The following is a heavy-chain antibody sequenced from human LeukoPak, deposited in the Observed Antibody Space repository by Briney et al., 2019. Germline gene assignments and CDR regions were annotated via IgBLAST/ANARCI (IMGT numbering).Heavy chain of an antibody. V-gene: IGHV4-39*01. D-gene: IGHD2-21*02. CDR3: ARYVVVTTKYYFDY. J-gene: IGHJ4*02. CDR1: GGSIASSGYY. Sequence: SETLSLTCTVSGGSIASSGYYWSWVRQPPGKGRKGIATVYYSGTTYYNAPLKSRVTISVDTSKNQFSLKLSSVTAADTAVYYCARYVVVTTKYYFDYWGQGALVTVSS. CDR2: VYYSGTT.